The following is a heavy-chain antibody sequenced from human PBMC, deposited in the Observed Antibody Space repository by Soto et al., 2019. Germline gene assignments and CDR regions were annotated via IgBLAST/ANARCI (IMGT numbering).Heavy chain of an antibody. V-gene: IGHV4-30-2*01. D-gene: IGHD6-13*01. CDR2: IYHSGST. CDR3: ASSHAGAHITAAVH. Sequence: QLQLQESGSGLVKPSQTLSLTCAVSGGSISSDGYSWSWIRQPPGKGLEWIGYIYHSGSTYYNPSLKTRVTISVDRSTNQFSLKLSSVTAADTAVYYCASSHAGAHITAAVHWGQGTLVTVSS. J-gene: IGHJ4*02. CDR1: GGSISSDGYS.